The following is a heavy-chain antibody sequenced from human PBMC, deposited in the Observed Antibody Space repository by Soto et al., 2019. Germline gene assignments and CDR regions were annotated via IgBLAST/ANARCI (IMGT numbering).Heavy chain of an antibody. Sequence: PGGSLRLSCAASGFTFSSYAMHWVRQAPGKGLEWVAVISYDGSNKYYADSVKGRFTISRDNSKNTLYLQMNSLRAEDTAVYYCAREVGGWPPDSVLDYWGQGTLVTVSS. CDR2: ISYDGSNK. V-gene: IGHV3-30-3*01. D-gene: IGHD6-19*01. CDR3: AREVGGWPPDSVLDY. CDR1: GFTFSSYA. J-gene: IGHJ4*02.